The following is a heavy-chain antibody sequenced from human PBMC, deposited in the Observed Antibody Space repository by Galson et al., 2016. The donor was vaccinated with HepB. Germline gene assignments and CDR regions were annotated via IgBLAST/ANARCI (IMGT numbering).Heavy chain of an antibody. J-gene: IGHJ6*03. CDR1: GFTFSSYG. Sequence: SLRLSCAASGFTFSSYGMHWVRQAPGKGLEWVTFIYYGGSNKYYADSVKGRFTVSRDNSKNMVYLEMNSLRAEDTAVYYCARRYYYGSASPYYYMDVWGKGTTVTVSS. V-gene: IGHV3-33*01. D-gene: IGHD3-10*01. CDR3: ARRYYYGSASPYYYMDV. CDR2: IYYGGSNK.